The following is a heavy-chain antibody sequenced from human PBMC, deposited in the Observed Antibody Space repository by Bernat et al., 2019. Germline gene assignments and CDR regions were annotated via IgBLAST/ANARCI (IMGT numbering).Heavy chain of an antibody. J-gene: IGHJ4*02. CDR2: IYYSGST. CDR3: ARSVGTTVVTVIDY. CDR1: GGSISSSSYY. V-gene: IGHV4-39*01. Sequence: QLQLQESGPGLVKPSETLSLTCTVSGGSISSSSYYWGWIRQSPGKGLEWIGSIYYSGSTYYNPSLKSRVTISVETSKNQFSLKLSSVTAAETAVYYCARSVGTTVVTVIDYWGQGTLVTVSS. D-gene: IGHD4-23*01.